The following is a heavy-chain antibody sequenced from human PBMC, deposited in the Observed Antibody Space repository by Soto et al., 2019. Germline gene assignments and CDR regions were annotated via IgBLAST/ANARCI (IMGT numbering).Heavy chain of an antibody. CDR3: SSAGSDTNPSGRF. D-gene: IGHD3-10*01. J-gene: IGHJ4*02. V-gene: IGHV3-74*01. CDR2: VNKDGSSA. CDR1: GFTFSNYR. Sequence: GGSLRLSCAASGFTFSNYRMDWVRQAPGKGLVWVSRVNKDGSSASYADSVKGRFTISRDNTKNTLYLQMNSLRAEDTAVYYCSSAGSDTNPSGRFWGQGTLVTVSS.